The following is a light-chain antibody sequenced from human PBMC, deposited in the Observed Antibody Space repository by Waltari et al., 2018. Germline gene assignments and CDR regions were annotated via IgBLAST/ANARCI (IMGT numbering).Light chain of an antibody. Sequence: AIRMTQSPSSLSASTGDRVTITCRASQGISSYLAWYQQKPGKAPKPLIYAASTLQSGVPSRFNGSGSGTDFTLTISCLQSEDFATYYCQQYYSYPLYTFGQGTKLEIK. J-gene: IGKJ2*01. CDR3: QQYYSYPLYT. V-gene: IGKV1-8*01. CDR1: QGISSY. CDR2: AAS.